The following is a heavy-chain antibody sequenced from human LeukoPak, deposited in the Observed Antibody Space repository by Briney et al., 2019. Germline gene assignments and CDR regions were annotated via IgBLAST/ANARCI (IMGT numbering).Heavy chain of an antibody. CDR1: GVSISSGGYY. D-gene: IGHD3-9*01. Sequence: SETLSLTCTVSGVSISSGGYYWRWIRQHPGKGLEWIGYIYYSGSTYYNPSLKSRVTISVDTSKNQFSLKLSSVTAADTAVYYCASSSDILTGYGYYGMDVWGQGTTVTVSS. CDR3: ASSSDILTGYGYYGMDV. V-gene: IGHV4-31*03. J-gene: IGHJ6*02. CDR2: IYYSGST.